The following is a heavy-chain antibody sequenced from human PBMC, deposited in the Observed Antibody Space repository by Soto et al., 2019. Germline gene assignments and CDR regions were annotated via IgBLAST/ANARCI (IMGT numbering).Heavy chain of an antibody. Sequence: VQLLESGGDLVQPGGSLRLSCAASGFNFNHYTMSWVRQVPGKGLEWVAVIWYDGSNKYYADSVKGRFTISRDNSKNTLYLQMNSLRAEDTAVYYCARDVYRDYYYFDYWGQGTLVTVSS. D-gene: IGHD4-17*01. CDR1: GFNFNHYT. J-gene: IGHJ4*02. V-gene: IGHV3-33*08. CDR2: IWYDGSNK. CDR3: ARDVYRDYYYFDY.